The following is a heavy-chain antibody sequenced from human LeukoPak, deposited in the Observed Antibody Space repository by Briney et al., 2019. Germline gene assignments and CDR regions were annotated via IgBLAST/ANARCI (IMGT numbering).Heavy chain of an antibody. CDR3: ARRGIAASYYFDY. CDR2: IIPIFGTA. J-gene: IGHJ4*02. D-gene: IGHD6-13*01. V-gene: IGHV1-69*13. Sequence: GASVKVSCKVSGYTLTELSMHWVRQAPGQGLEWMGGIIPIFGTANYAQKFQGRVTITADESTSTAYMELSSLRSEDTAVYYCARRGIAASYYFDYWGQGTLVTVSS. CDR1: GYTLTELS.